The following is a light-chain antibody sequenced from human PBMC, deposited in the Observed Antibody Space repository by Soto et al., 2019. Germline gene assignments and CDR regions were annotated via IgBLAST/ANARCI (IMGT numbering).Light chain of an antibody. J-gene: IGLJ2*01. V-gene: IGLV2-11*01. CDR2: DVS. CDR3: CSYAGSYTVV. Sequence: QSVLTQPRSVSGSPGQSVTISCTGTSSDVGAYNYVSWYQQHPGKAPKLMIYDVSKRPSGVPDRFSGPKSGNTASLTISGLQAEDEADYYCCSYAGSYTVVFGGGTKLTVL. CDR1: SSDVGAYNY.